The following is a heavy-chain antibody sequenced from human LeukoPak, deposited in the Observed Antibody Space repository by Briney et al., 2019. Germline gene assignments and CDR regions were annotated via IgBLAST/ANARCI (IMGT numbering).Heavy chain of an antibody. CDR3: AKDGVGATEAEYFQH. J-gene: IGHJ1*01. D-gene: IGHD1-26*01. Sequence: GGSLRLSCAASGFTFDNYAMHWVRQAPGKGLEWVSGIRWNSGSIGYADSVKGRLTISRDNAKNSLYLQMNSLRAEDTALYYCAKDGVGATEAEYFQHWGQGTLVTVSS. V-gene: IGHV3-9*01. CDR1: GFTFDNYA. CDR2: IRWNSGSI.